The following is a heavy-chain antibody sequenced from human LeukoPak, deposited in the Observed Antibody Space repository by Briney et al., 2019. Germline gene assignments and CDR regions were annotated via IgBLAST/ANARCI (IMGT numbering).Heavy chain of an antibody. CDR3: AKVISQDTATPPAFDI. CDR1: GFTFSSYG. Sequence: GGSLRLSCAASGFTFSSYGKHWVRQAPGKGLEWVAVIWYDGSNKYYADSVKGRFTISRDNSKNTLYLQMNSLRAEDTAVYYCAKVISQDTATPPAFDIWGQGTMVTVSS. J-gene: IGHJ3*02. D-gene: IGHD5-18*01. CDR2: IWYDGSNK. V-gene: IGHV3-33*06.